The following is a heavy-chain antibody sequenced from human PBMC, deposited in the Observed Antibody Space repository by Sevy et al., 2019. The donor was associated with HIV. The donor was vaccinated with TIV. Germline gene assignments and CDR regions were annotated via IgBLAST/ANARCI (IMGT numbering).Heavy chain of an antibody. D-gene: IGHD1-26*01. J-gene: IGHJ6*02. CDR1: GYTFTSYD. CDR3: ARAPVGATGYYGMDV. Sequence: ASVKVSCKASGYTFTSYDINWVRQATGQGLEWMGWMNPNSGNTGYAQKFQGRVTMTRNTSISTAYMELSSLRSEDTAVYYCARAPVGATGYYGMDVWGQGTTVTVSS. CDR2: MNPNSGNT. V-gene: IGHV1-8*01.